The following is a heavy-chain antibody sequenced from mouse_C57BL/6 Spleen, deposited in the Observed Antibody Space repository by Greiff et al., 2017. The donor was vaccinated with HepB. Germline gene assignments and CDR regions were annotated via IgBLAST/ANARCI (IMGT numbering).Heavy chain of an antibody. CDR2: IWRGGST. J-gene: IGHJ4*01. Sequence: VQLQESGPGLVQPSQCLSITCTVSGFSFTSYGVHWVRQSPGKGLEWLGVIWRGGSTDYNAAFMSRLSITKDNSKSKVFFKMNSLQADDTAIYYCAKGTGTMDYWGQGTSVTVSS. CDR3: AKGTGTMDY. CDR1: GFSFTSYG. V-gene: IGHV2-5*01. D-gene: IGHD4-1*01.